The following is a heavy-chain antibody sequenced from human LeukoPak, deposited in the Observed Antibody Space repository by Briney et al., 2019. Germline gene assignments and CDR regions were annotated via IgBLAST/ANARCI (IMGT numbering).Heavy chain of an antibody. CDR3: ARQSPQTVTFFDY. V-gene: IGHV3-48*03. CDR1: GFTFSSYE. D-gene: IGHD4-17*01. Sequence: QTGGSLRLSCAASGFTFSSYEMNWVRQAPGKGLEWVSYISSSGSTIYYADSVKGRFTISRDNAKNSLYLQMNSLRAEDTAVYYCARQSPQTVTFFDYWGLGTLVTVSS. J-gene: IGHJ4*02. CDR2: ISSSGSTI.